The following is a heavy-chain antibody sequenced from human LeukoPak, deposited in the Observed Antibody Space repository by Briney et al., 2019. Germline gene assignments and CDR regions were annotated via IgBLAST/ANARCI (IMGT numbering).Heavy chain of an antibody. D-gene: IGHD2/OR15-2a*01. CDR2: ISSTGRTI. J-gene: IGHJ4*02. CDR1: RFTFTNYG. Sequence: GGSLRLSCAAFRFTFTNYGLSWVSQAPGKGLEWVSAISSTGRTIYYAESVKGRFTISRDDSKNTVYLQMNSLRAEDTAVYYCAKRHGLIDTRHFDYWGQGSLVTVSS. CDR3: AKRHGLIDTRHFDY. V-gene: IGHV3-23*01.